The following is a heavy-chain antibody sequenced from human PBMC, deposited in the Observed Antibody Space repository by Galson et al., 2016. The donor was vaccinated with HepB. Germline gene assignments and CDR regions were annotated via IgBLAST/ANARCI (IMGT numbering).Heavy chain of an antibody. CDR2: ITNNGITT. CDR3: TRNTFIAARPMDV. V-gene: IGHV3-64*01. CDR1: GVTVGNDY. Sequence: SLRLSCATSGVTVGNDYMTWVRQAPGKGLEYVSGITNNGITTYYANSVKGRFTISRDNSKNTLYLQMGSLRAEDMGVFYCTRNTFIAARPMDVWGQGTTVTVSS. J-gene: IGHJ6*02. D-gene: IGHD6-6*01.